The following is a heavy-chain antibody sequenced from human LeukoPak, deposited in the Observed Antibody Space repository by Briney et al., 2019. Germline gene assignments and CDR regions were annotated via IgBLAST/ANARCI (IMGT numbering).Heavy chain of an antibody. CDR2: ISYDGSNK. J-gene: IGHJ3*02. CDR1: GFTFSSYA. V-gene: IGHV3-30*19. CDR3: ARERFRGGEGAFDI. Sequence: GGSLRLSCAPSGFTFSSYAMHWVRQAPGKGLEWVAVISYDGSNKYYADSVKGRFTISRDNSKNTLYLQMNSLRAEDTAVYYCARERFRGGEGAFDIWGQGTMVTVSS. D-gene: IGHD3-16*01.